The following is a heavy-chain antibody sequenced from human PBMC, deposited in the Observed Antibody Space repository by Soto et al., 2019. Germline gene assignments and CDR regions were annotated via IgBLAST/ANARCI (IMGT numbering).Heavy chain of an antibody. CDR1: GGSFSGYY. Sequence: KTSETLALTCAVYGGSFSGYYWSWIRQPPGKGLEWIGEINHSGSTNYNPSLKSRVTISVDTSKNQFSLKLSSVTAADTAVYYCARNFGTAMVKFDYWGQGTLVTVSS. CDR3: ARNFGTAMVKFDY. D-gene: IGHD5-18*01. V-gene: IGHV4-34*01. CDR2: INHSGST. J-gene: IGHJ4*02.